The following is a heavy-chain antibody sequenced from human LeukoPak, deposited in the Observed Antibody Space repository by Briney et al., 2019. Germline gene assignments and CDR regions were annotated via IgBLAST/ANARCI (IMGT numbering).Heavy chain of an antibody. V-gene: IGHV4-30-4*01. CDR3: ASWLVVPAAIDY. D-gene: IGHD2-2*02. J-gene: IGHJ4*02. CDR2: IYYSGTT. CDR1: GCSISSGDYY. Sequence: SETLSLTCTVSGCSISSGDYYWSWIRQPPGKGLEWIGYIYYSGTTFYNPSLKSRVIISLDTSKNQFSLRLSSVTAADTAVYYCASWLVVPAAIDYWGQGTLVTVSS.